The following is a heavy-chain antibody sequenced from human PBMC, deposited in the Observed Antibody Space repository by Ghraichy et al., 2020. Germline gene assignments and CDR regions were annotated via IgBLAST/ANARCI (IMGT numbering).Heavy chain of an antibody. Sequence: SQTLSLTCTVSGGSISSYYWSWIRQPPGKGLEWIGYIYYSGSTNYNPSLKSRVTISVDTSKNQFSLKLSSVTAADTAVYYCARGRLEAFDIWGQGTMVTVSS. CDR1: GGSISSYY. CDR3: ARGRLEAFDI. V-gene: IGHV4-59*01. D-gene: IGHD1-1*01. J-gene: IGHJ3*02. CDR2: IYYSGST.